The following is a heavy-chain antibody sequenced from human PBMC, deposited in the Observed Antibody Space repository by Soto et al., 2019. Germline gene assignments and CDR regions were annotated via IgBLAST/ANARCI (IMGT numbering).Heavy chain of an antibody. CDR2: IGTAGDT. Sequence: PGGSLRLSCAASGFTFSSYDMHWVRQATGKGLEWVSAIGTAGDTYYPGSVKGRFTISRENAKNSLYLQMNSLRAEDTAVYYCARDAGAGFGMDVSGQGTTVTVSS. CDR3: ARDAGAGFGMDV. V-gene: IGHV3-13*01. J-gene: IGHJ6*02. CDR1: GFTFSSYD.